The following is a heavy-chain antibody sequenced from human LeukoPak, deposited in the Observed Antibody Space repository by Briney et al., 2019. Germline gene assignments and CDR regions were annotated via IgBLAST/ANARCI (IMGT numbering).Heavy chain of an antibody. V-gene: IGHV3-53*01. CDR3: ATHLMDGTTQAYYYGMDV. Sequence: GGSLRLSCAASRFTVSSSYMTWVRQAPGKGLEWVSVIYSGGSTFYADSVKGRFTISRDNSKNTVYLQMNSLRAEDTAVYYCATHLMDGTTQAYYYGMDVWGQGTMVTVSS. CDR1: RFTVSSSY. J-gene: IGHJ6*02. D-gene: IGHD1-1*01. CDR2: IYSGGST.